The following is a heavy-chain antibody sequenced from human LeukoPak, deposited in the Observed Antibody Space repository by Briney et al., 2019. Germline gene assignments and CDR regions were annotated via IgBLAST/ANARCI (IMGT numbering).Heavy chain of an antibody. CDR1: GGTFSSYA. CDR2: IIPIFGTA. J-gene: IGHJ6*03. D-gene: IGHD6-6*01. V-gene: IGHV1-69*05. Sequence: SVKVSCKASGGTFSSYAISWVRQAPGQGLEWMGGIIPIFGTANYAQKFQGRVTITRNTSISTAYMELSSLRSEDTAVYYCARGKRAARPRNYYMDVWGKGTTVTVSS. CDR3: ARGKRAARPRNYYMDV.